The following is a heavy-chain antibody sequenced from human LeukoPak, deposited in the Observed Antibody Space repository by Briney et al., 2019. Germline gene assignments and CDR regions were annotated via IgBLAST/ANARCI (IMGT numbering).Heavy chain of an antibody. V-gene: IGHV4-4*07. CDR1: GGSISSDY. CDR3: ARDPSSYYCYYMDV. J-gene: IGHJ6*03. CDR2: IYTSGST. Sequence: PSETLSLTCTVSGGSISSDYWTWIRQPAGKGLEWIGRIYTSGSTNYNPSLKSRVTMSVDTSKNQFSLKLTSVTAADTAIYYCARDPSSYYCYYMDVWGKGTTVTISS.